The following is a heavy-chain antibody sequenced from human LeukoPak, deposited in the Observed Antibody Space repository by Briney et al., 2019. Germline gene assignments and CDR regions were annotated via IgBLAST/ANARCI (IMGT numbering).Heavy chain of an antibody. D-gene: IGHD3-10*01. CDR1: GFTFSSYS. J-gene: IGHJ4*02. Sequence: GGSLRLSCAASGFTFSSYSMNWVRQAPGKGLEWVSSISSSSSYIYYADSVKGRFTISRDNAKNSLYLQMNSLRAEDTAVYYCARAMLLWFGELPTFDYWGQGTLVTVSS. CDR3: ARAMLLWFGELPTFDY. V-gene: IGHV3-21*01. CDR2: ISSSSSYI.